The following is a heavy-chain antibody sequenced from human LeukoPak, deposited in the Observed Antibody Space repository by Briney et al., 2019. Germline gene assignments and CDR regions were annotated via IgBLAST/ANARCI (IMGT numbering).Heavy chain of an antibody. CDR1: GGSISSYY. CDR3: ARVRPPLPYSRTYYFDY. Sequence: PSETLSLTRTVSGGSISSYYWSWIRQPPGKGLEWIGYIYYSGSTNYNPSLKSRVTISVDTSKNQFSLKLSSVTAADTAVYYCARVRPPLPYSRTYYFDYWGQGTLVTVSS. D-gene: IGHD6-13*01. CDR2: IYYSGST. V-gene: IGHV4-59*01. J-gene: IGHJ4*02.